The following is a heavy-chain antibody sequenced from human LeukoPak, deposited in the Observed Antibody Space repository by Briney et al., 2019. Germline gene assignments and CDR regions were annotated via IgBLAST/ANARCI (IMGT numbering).Heavy chain of an antibody. D-gene: IGHD5-18*01. Sequence: GGSLRLSCAASGFTFSSYSMNWVRQAPGKGLEWVSYISSSSSTIYYADSVKGRFTISRDNSKNTLYLQMSSLRAEDTAVYYCAKEVPGGAGTLTRWFGSYGSLPDYWGQGTLVTVSS. CDR2: ISSSSSTI. J-gene: IGHJ4*02. V-gene: IGHV3-48*01. CDR1: GFTFSSYS. CDR3: AKEVPGGAGTLTRWFGSYGSLPDY.